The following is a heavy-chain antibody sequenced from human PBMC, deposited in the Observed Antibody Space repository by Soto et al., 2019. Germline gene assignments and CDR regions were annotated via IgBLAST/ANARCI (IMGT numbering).Heavy chain of an antibody. D-gene: IGHD2-21*02. CDR3: ARELVTSLDY. J-gene: IGHJ4*02. Sequence: QVQLVESGGGVVQPGRSLRLSCAASGFTFSSYAMHWVRQAPGKGLEWVAVISYDGSNKYYADSVKGRFTISRDNSKNTLYLQMNSLRAEDTAVYYCARELVTSLDYWGQGTLVTVSS. V-gene: IGHV3-30-3*01. CDR2: ISYDGSNK. CDR1: GFTFSSYA.